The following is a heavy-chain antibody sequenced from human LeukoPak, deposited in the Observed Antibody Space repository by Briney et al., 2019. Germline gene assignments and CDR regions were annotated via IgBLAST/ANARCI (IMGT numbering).Heavy chain of an antibody. CDR3: ARQRGTTITRYFDY. J-gene: IGHJ4*02. CDR2: IYPGDSDT. Sequence: GESLKISCKGSGYSFVSYWIAWGHQMPGKGVGWMGIIYPGDSDTRYSPSFQGQVTISTDKSISTAYLQWSSLKASDTAMYYCARQRGTTITRYFDYWGQGTLVTVSS. V-gene: IGHV5-51*07. CDR1: GYSFVSYW. D-gene: IGHD1-1*01.